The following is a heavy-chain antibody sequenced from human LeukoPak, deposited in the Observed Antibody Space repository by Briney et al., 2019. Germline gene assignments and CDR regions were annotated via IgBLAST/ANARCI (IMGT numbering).Heavy chain of an antibody. Sequence: GGSLTLSCAASGFTFSSYSMNWVRQAPGKGLEWVSYISSSSSTIYYADSVKGRFTISRDNAKNSLYLQMNSLRAEDTAVYYCARAYYYDSSGPKPPDYWGQGTLVTVSS. J-gene: IGHJ4*02. CDR2: ISSSSSTI. CDR3: ARAYYYDSSGPKPPDY. CDR1: GFTFSSYS. V-gene: IGHV3-48*01. D-gene: IGHD3-22*01.